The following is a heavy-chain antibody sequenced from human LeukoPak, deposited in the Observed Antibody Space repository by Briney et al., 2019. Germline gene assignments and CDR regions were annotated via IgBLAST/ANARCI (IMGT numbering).Heavy chain of an antibody. CDR3: ARGQYYYGSGSYAKLDY. V-gene: IGHV4-39*07. Sequence: SETLSLTCTVSGGSISSSNSYWGWIRQPPGQGLEWIGTVFYSGSPYYNPSLKSRVTMSVDTSKNQFSLKLSSVTAADTAVYYCARGQYYYGSGSYAKLDYWGQGTLVTVSS. CDR2: VFYSGSP. CDR1: GGSISSSNSY. J-gene: IGHJ4*02. D-gene: IGHD3-10*01.